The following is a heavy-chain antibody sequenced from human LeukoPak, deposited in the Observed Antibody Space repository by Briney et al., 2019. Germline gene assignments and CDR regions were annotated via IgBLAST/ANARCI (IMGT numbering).Heavy chain of an antibody. CDR2: IIPILGIA. Sequence: GASVKVSCKASGGTFSSYAISWLRQAPGQGLEWMGRIIPILGIANYAQKFQGRVAITADKSTSTAYMELSSLRSEDTAVYYCARDSSGWSTGFDYWGQGTLVTVSS. CDR3: ARDSSGWSTGFDY. V-gene: IGHV1-69*04. CDR1: GGTFSSYA. D-gene: IGHD6-19*01. J-gene: IGHJ4*02.